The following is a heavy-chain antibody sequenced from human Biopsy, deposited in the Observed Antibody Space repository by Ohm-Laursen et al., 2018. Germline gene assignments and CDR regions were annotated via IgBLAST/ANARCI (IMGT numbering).Heavy chain of an antibody. D-gene: IGHD3-3*01. CDR1: EYTLTDLP. CDR2: FDTEHGET. CDR3: CCRSPVGVVIRSNKYYYYGIDV. J-gene: IGHJ6*02. Sequence: EASVSVSCKVSEYTLTDLPIHWVRQAPGKGLEWMGGFDTEHGETLYAQKFQGRVTMTKDTSTDTVYMELSSLRSEDTAVYYCCCRSPVGVVIRSNKYYYYGIDVWGQGTTVTVSS. V-gene: IGHV1-24*01.